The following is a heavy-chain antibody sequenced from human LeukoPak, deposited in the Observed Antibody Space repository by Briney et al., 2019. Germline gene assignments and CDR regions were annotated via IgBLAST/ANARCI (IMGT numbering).Heavy chain of an antibody. CDR3: VRSADRVIRGAPPYYYYYMDV. D-gene: IGHD3-10*01. V-gene: IGHV4-59*01. J-gene: IGHJ6*03. CDR1: AGSISGYY. CDR2: IYYSGST. Sequence: SETLSPTCTVSAGSISGYYWSWIRQPPGKGLEWIGYIYYSGSTDYIPSLKSRVTISVDTSKNQFSLKLTSVTAADTAVYYCVRSADRVIRGAPPYYYYYMDVWGKGTTVTVSS.